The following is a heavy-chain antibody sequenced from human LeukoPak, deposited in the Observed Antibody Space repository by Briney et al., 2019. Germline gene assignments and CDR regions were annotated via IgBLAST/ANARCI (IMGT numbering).Heavy chain of an antibody. J-gene: IGHJ4*02. CDR3: ARAVSGRFDY. CDR2: IYYSGST. Sequence: GSLRLSCAASGFTFSSYAMHWIRQPPGKGLEWTGYIYYSGSTNYNPSLNSRVTISVDTSKNQFSLRLSSVTAADTAIYYCARAVSGRFDYWGQGTLVTVSS. CDR1: GFTFSSYA. D-gene: IGHD6-19*01. V-gene: IGHV4-59*08.